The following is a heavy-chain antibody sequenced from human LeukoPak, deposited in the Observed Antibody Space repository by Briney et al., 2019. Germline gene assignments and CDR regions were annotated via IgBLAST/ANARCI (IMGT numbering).Heavy chain of an antibody. V-gene: IGHV1-18*01. D-gene: IGHD3-22*01. CDR1: GYTFTSYG. CDR2: ISAYNGNT. Sequence: GASVKVSCKASGYTFTSYGISWVRQAPGQGLEWMGWISAYNGNTNYAQKLQGRVTMTTDTSTSTAYMELRSPRSDDTAVYYCARVPPYDSSGYTLGYWGQGTLVTVSS. CDR3: ARVPPYDSSGYTLGY. J-gene: IGHJ4*02.